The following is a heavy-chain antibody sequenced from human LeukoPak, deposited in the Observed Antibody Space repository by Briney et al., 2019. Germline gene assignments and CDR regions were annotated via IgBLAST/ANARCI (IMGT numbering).Heavy chain of an antibody. D-gene: IGHD5-18*01. J-gene: IGHJ4*02. Sequence: SETLSLTCTVSGGSISSSSAYWGWLRQPPGKGLEGMGSLYYSKNTYYNPSLKSRGTITADTYKNQCSVKLDSVSATDADVYDCLSPRGFSYGYFDYWGQGTLVTVSS. V-gene: IGHV4-39*01. CDR2: LYYSKNT. CDR1: GGSISSSSAY. CDR3: LSPRGFSYGYFDY.